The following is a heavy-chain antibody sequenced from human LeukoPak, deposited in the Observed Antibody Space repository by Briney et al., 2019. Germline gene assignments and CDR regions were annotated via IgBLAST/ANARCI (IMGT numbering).Heavy chain of an antibody. CDR3: AKRGRYYFDQ. J-gene: IGHJ4*02. V-gene: IGHV3-33*06. CDR2: IWYDGSNK. CDR1: GFTFSSYG. Sequence: PGRSLRLSCAASGFTFSSYGMHWVRQAPGKGLEWVAVIWYDGSNKYYADSVKGRFTISRDTSKNTLYLQINSLRAEDTAVYYCAKRGRYYFDQWGQGTLVTVSS.